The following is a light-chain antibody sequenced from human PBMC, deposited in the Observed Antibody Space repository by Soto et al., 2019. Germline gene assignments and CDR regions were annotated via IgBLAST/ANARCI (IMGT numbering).Light chain of an antibody. V-gene: IGKV3-20*01. Sequence: EIVLTQSPGTPSLSPGERATLSCRASQSVNNSYLAWYQQKPGQAPRLLIYGTSSRATGIPDRFSGSGSWEDFALTISRLEPEDFAVYCCHRYGSSPRRFGQGTKVEIK. J-gene: IGKJ1*01. CDR3: HRYGSSPRR. CDR1: QSVNNSY. CDR2: GTS.